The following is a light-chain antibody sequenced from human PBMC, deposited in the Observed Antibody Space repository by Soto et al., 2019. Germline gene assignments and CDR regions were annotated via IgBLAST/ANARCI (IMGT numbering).Light chain of an antibody. V-gene: IGLV2-14*01. CDR1: SSDVGAYNY. Sequence: QSALTQPASVSGSPGQSITISCTGTSSDVGAYNYVSWYQQHPGKAPKLMIYDVTNRPSGVSSRFSGSKSGNTASLTISGLQAEDEADYYCSSYTRSTTHVVFGGGTKLTVL. CDR3: SSYTRSTTHVV. J-gene: IGLJ2*01. CDR2: DVT.